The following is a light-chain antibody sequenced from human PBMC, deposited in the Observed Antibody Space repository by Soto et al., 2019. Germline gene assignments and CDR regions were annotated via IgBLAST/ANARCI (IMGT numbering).Light chain of an antibody. J-gene: IGLJ1*01. CDR2: DVS. Sequence: QSALTQPASVSGSPGQSISVSCTGANSDIGNYDFVSWYRQHPGEAPKVLIFDVSNRPSGISNRFSGSKSGNTASLTIYGLQAEDEADYFCSSYRSTRSFYVFGTGTKVTVL. CDR1: NSDIGNYDF. CDR3: SSYRSTRSFYV. V-gene: IGLV2-14*03.